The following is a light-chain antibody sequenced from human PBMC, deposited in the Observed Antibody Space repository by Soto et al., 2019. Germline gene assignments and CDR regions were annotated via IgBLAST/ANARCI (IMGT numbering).Light chain of an antibody. J-gene: IGLJ1*01. Sequence: QSALTQPASVSGSPGHSITISCTGTSSDVGGYNYVSWYQQHPGKAPKLMIYDVSNRPSGVSNRFSGSKSGNTASLTISGLQTEDDADYYCSSFTSSTTYVFGTGTRSPS. CDR3: SSFTSSTTYV. CDR1: SSDVGGYNY. V-gene: IGLV2-14*01. CDR2: DVS.